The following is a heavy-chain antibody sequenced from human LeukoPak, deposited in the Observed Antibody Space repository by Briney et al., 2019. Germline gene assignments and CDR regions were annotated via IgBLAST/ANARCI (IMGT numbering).Heavy chain of an antibody. D-gene: IGHD5-18*01. Sequence: GGSLRLSCAASGFTFSSYSMNWVRQAPGKGLEWVSSISSSSSYIYYADSVKGRFTISRDSAKNSLYLQMNSLRAEDTAVYYCAREKDTATVDDYWGQGTLVTVSS. J-gene: IGHJ4*02. CDR3: AREKDTATVDDY. CDR1: GFTFSSYS. CDR2: ISSSSSYI. V-gene: IGHV3-21*01.